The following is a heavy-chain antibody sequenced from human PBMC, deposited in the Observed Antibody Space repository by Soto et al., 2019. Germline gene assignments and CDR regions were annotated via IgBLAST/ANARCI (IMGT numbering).Heavy chain of an antibody. CDR2: IIPIFTTT. CDR1: GGSFSNSA. Sequence: QVQLVQSGSEVRRPGSSVKVSCKASGGSFSNSAIAWVRQAPGQGLEWLGMIIPIFTTTNYAQKFKDRLTITADGSTSTAYMDLSGLKSEATAVYFCARPSGLLGQFSALVDYWGQGTLVTVSS. V-gene: IGHV1-69*18. J-gene: IGHJ4*02. CDR3: ARPSGLLGQFSALVDY. D-gene: IGHD6-6*01.